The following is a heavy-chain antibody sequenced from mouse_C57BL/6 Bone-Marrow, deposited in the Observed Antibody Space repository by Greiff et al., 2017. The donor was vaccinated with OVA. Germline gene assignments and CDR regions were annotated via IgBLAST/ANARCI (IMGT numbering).Heavy chain of an antibody. CDR2: IWSDGST. D-gene: IGHD1-1*01. J-gene: IGHJ1*03. CDR1: GFSLTSYG. V-gene: IGHV2-6-1*01. CDR3: ARQGTVVAHWYFDV. Sequence: QVQLQQSGPGLVAPSQSLSITCTVSGFSLTSYGVHWVRQPPGKGLEWLVVIWSDGSTTYNSALKSRLSISKDNSKSQVFLKMNSLQTDDTAMYYCARQGTVVAHWYFDVWGTGTTVTVSS.